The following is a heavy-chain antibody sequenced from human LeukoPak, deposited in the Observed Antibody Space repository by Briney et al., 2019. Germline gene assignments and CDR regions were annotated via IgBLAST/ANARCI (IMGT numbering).Heavy chain of an antibody. Sequence: ASVKVSCKASGYTFTSYDINWVRQATGQGLEWMGWVDPNSDNTGYAQKFQGRVTMTRNTSISTAYMELSSLRSEDTAVYYCARGGYYDFWSGLYYCGMDVWGQGTTVTVSS. V-gene: IGHV1-8*01. D-gene: IGHD3-3*01. CDR2: VDPNSDNT. CDR3: ARGGYYDFWSGLYYCGMDV. CDR1: GYTFTSYD. J-gene: IGHJ6*02.